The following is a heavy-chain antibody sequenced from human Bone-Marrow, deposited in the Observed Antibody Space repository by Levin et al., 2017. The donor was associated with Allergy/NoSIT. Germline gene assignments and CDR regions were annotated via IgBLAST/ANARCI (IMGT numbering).Heavy chain of an antibody. CDR3: AKGGGSGWYQAEWYFDL. Sequence: HSGGSLRLSCAASGFTFSSYAMTWVRQAPGKGLEWVSALNGNGVNTYYADSVRGRFTISRDNSQNTLYLQMNSLRAEDTAVYFCAKGGGSGWYQAEWYFDLWGRGTLVTVSS. V-gene: IGHV3-23*01. CDR2: LNGNGVNT. J-gene: IGHJ2*01. D-gene: IGHD6-19*01. CDR1: GFTFSSYA.